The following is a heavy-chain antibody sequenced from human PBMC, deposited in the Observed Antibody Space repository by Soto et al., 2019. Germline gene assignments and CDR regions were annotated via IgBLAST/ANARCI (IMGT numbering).Heavy chain of an antibody. D-gene: IGHD3-10*01. CDR2: IYHSGST. CDR3: ARGGSGSSPNNDAFDI. Sequence: LSLTCAVSGGSISSGGYSWSWIRQPPVKGLEWIGYIYHSGSTYYNPSLKSRVTISVDRSKNQFSLKLSSVTAADTAVYYCARGGSGSSPNNDAFDIWGQGTMVTVSS. J-gene: IGHJ3*02. CDR1: GGSISSGGYS. V-gene: IGHV4-30-2*01.